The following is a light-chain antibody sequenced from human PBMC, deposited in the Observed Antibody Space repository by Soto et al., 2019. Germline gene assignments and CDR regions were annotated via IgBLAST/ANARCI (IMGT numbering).Light chain of an antibody. CDR2: DAS. Sequence: EIVFSQSPATLSFSPGDRATLSCRASQSISSYLAWYQQKPGQAPRLLISDASTRATGIPARFSGSGSGTDFTLTISSLEPEDFAVYYCQQRSKWPLWTFGQGTKVDIK. J-gene: IGKJ1*01. CDR3: QQRSKWPLWT. CDR1: QSISSY. V-gene: IGKV3-11*01.